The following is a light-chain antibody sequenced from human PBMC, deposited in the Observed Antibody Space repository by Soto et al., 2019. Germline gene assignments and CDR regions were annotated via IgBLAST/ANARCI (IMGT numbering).Light chain of an antibody. V-gene: IGLV1-44*01. J-gene: IGLJ2*01. Sequence: QSVLTQPPSASGTPGQTIAISCSGGSSNIGSHTVNWYQQLPGTAPRLLIYSNTQRPSGVPDRFSGSKSGTSASLAISGLLSEYEGDYYCAAWDDSLNGVFFGGGTKVTVL. CDR1: SSNIGSHT. CDR3: AAWDDSLNGVF. CDR2: SNT.